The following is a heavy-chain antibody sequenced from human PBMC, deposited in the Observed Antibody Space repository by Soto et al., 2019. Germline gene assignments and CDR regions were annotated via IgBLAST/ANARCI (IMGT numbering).Heavy chain of an antibody. V-gene: IGHV4-59*08. Sequence: QVQLLESGPGLVKLSETLSLTCTVSGGSISSNYWSWIRQPPGKGLEWIGYIYSSGSTNYNPSLKSRVTISVDTSKNQFSLKLSSVTAADTAVYYCARRYGGGFDYWGQGTLATVSS. CDR1: GGSISSNY. CDR3: ARRYGGGFDY. D-gene: IGHD3-10*01. J-gene: IGHJ4*02. CDR2: IYSSGST.